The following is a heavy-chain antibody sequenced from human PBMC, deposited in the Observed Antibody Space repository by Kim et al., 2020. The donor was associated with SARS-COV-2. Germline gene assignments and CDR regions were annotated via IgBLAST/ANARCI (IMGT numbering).Heavy chain of an antibody. CDR2: IIPLFGTT. CDR3: AKSLVELERLSAFDI. Sequence: KISCKTSGGSFSTYAMNWVRQAPGQGLEWMGAIIPLFGTTDYTQKFQGRITMTANESTSTFFLELNSLGSDDTAVYYCAKSLVELERLSAFDIWGQGTVVTVSS. CDR1: GGSFSTYA. V-gene: IGHV1-69*01. D-gene: IGHD1-1*01. J-gene: IGHJ3*02.